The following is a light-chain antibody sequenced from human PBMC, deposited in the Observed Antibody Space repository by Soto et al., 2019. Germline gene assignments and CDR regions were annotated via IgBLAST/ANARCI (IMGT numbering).Light chain of an antibody. CDR2: GAS. CDR1: QSIGNNY. J-gene: IGKJ1*01. V-gene: IGKV3-20*01. Sequence: EIVLTQSPGTLSLSPRERATLSCRASQSIGNNYLAWYQHKPGQAPRLLIYGASNRAPGIPDRFNGSGSGTDFTLTIRSLEPEDFAIYYCQQYAASPRTFGQGTQVEVK. CDR3: QQYAASPRT.